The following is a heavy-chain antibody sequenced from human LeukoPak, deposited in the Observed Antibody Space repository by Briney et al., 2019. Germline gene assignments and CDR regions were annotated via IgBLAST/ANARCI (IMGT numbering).Heavy chain of an antibody. CDR2: INHSGST. CDR3: ARARLTYYDFWSGYLKNWFDP. V-gene: IGHV4-34*01. D-gene: IGHD3-3*01. CDR1: GGSFSGYY. J-gene: IGHJ5*02. Sequence: SETLSLTCAVYGGSFSGYYWSWIRQPPGKGLEWIGEINHSGSTNYNPSLKSRVTISVDTSKNQFSLKLSSVTAADTAVYYCARARLTYYDFWSGYLKNWFDPWGQGTLVTVSS.